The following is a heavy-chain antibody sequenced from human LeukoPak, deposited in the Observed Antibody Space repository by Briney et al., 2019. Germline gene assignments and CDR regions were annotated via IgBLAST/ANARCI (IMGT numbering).Heavy chain of an antibody. Sequence: PSGTLSLTCAVSGVSISSSEWWIWVRQPPGQGLEWIGKIHRDGRTRYNPSLKSRVTMSMDYSKNQFSLSVTTVTAADTAIYYCGKTDIYFNPIDYWGPGSLVTVSS. CDR1: GVSISSSEW. CDR3: GKTDIYFNPIDY. CDR2: IHRDGRT. D-gene: IGHD3-9*01. V-gene: IGHV4-4*02. J-gene: IGHJ4*02.